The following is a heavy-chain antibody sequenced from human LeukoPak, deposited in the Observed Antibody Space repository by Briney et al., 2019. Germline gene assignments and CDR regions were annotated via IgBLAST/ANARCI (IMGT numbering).Heavy chain of an antibody. CDR1: GDSISSNY. V-gene: IGHV4-59*01. Sequence: PSETLSLTCTVSGDSISSNYWSWIRQPPGKGLEWIGYIYYTGTTNYNPSLKSRVTISVDTSKNQFSLKLSSVTAADTAVYYCATDLNIVVVPAAINYWGQGTLVTVSS. J-gene: IGHJ4*02. CDR3: ATDLNIVVVPAAINY. D-gene: IGHD2-2*02. CDR2: IYYTGTT.